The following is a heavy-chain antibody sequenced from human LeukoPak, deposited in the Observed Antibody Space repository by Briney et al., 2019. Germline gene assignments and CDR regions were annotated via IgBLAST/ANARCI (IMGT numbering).Heavy chain of an antibody. V-gene: IGHV1-24*01. D-gene: IGHD3-3*01. J-gene: IGHJ4*02. Sequence: ASVKVSCKVSGYTLTELSMHWVRQAPGKGLEWMGGFDPEDGERIYAQKFLGRVTMTEDTSTETAYMELSSLRSEDTAMYYCATGAFWRGLKVDYWGQGSLVTVSS. CDR1: GYTLTELS. CDR3: ATGAFWRGLKVDY. CDR2: FDPEDGER.